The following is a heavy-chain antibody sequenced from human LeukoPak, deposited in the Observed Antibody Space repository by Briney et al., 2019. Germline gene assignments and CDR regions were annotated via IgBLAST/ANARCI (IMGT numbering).Heavy chain of an antibody. J-gene: IGHJ6*04. D-gene: IGHD1-26*01. Sequence: GSSVKVSCKASGGTFSSYAISWVRQAPGQGLEWMGGIIPIFGTANYAQKFQGRVTITADKSMSTAYMELSSLRSEDTAVYYCATSVHYHYYYYGMDVWDKGTTVTVSS. CDR1: GGTFSSYA. V-gene: IGHV1-69*06. CDR2: IIPIFGTA. CDR3: ATSVHYHYYYYGMDV.